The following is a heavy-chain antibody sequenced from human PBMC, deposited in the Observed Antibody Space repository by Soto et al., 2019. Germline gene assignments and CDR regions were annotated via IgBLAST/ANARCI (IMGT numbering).Heavy chain of an antibody. J-gene: IGHJ6*02. V-gene: IGHV4-30-2*01. CDR2: IYHSGST. CDR1: GGSISSGGYS. Sequence: QLQLQESGSGLVKPSQTLSLTCAVSGGSISSGGYSWSWIRQPPGKGLEWIGYIYHSGSTYYNPSLKSRVTISVDRSKNQFSLKLSSVTAADTAVYYCARALGYCIITSGGGMDVWGQGTTVTVSS. CDR3: ARALGYCIITSGGGMDV. D-gene: IGHD2-2*01.